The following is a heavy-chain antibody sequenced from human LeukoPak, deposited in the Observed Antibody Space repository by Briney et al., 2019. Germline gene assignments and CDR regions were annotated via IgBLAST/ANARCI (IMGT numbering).Heavy chain of an antibody. CDR1: GFSFISNW. J-gene: IGHJ4*02. Sequence: GESLKISCKGSGFSFISNWIGWVRQMPGKGLEWMGIIYPGDSDTRYSPSFQGQVTISADKSINTAYLQWSSLKASDTAMYYCARQYGRPFDYWGQGTLVTASS. CDR2: IYPGDSDT. V-gene: IGHV5-51*01. D-gene: IGHD4-17*01. CDR3: ARQYGRPFDY.